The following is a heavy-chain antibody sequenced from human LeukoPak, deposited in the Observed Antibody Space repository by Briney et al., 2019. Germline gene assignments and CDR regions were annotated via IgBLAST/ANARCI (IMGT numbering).Heavy chain of an antibody. CDR1: GGTFSSYA. V-gene: IGHV1-69*04. J-gene: IGHJ6*02. Sequence: ASVKVSCKASGGTFSSYAISWVRQAPGQGLEWMGRIIPILGIANYAQKFQGRVTITADKSTSTAYMELSSLRSEDTAVYYCARDPRITIFGVVINAYYYYGMDVWGQGTTVTVSS. CDR2: IIPILGIA. CDR3: ARDPRITIFGVVINAYYYYGMDV. D-gene: IGHD3-3*01.